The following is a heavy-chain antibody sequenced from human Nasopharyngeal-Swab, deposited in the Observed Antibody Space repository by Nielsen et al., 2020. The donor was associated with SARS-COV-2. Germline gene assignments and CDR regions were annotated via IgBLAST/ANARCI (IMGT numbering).Heavy chain of an antibody. CDR3: SGDFWSSYPDAFDI. CDR2: IYHSGST. Sequence: VRQAPGKGLEWIGEIYHSGSTNYNPSLKSRVTISVDKSKNQFSLKLSSVTAADTAVYYCSGDFWSSYPDAFDIWGQGTMVTVSS. V-gene: IGHV4-4*02. J-gene: IGHJ3*02. D-gene: IGHD3-3*01.